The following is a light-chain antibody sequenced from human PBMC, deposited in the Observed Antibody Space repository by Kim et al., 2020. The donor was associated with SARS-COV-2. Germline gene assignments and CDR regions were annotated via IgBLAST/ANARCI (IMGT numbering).Light chain of an antibody. J-gene: IGLJ3*02. V-gene: IGLV4-69*01. Sequence: QLVLTQSPSASASLGASVKLTCTLSSGHSSTAIAWHQQQPEKGPRYLMRVNSDGSHNKADGIPDRFSGSSSGAERYLTISSLQSEDEADYYCQNWVPGSGWVFGGGTQLTVL. CDR2: VNSDGSH. CDR1: SGHSSTA. CDR3: QNWVPGSGWV.